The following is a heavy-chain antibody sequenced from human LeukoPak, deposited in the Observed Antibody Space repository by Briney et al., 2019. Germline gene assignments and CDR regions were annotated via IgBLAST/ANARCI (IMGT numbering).Heavy chain of an antibody. CDR3: ARLSANSSAYFFDY. D-gene: IGHD3-22*01. CDR2: TYRGGST. CDR1: GFTVGSNY. Sequence: GGSLRLSCAASGFTVGSNYMSWVRQAPGKGLEWVSITYRGGSTNYADSVKGRFTISRDTSKNTLYLQMNSLRAEDTAVYYCARLSANSSAYFFDYWGQGTLVTVSS. J-gene: IGHJ4*02. V-gene: IGHV3-66*04.